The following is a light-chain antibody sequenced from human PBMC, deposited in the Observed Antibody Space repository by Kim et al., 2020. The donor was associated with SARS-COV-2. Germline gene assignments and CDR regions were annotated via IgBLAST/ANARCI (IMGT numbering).Light chain of an antibody. V-gene: IGKV3-20*01. CDR3: QQYGSSLFT. CDR2: GAS. CDR1: QSVSDSY. Sequence: SPGERATLSCRASQSVSDSYLAWYQQKPGQAPRLLIYGASSRATGIPDRFSGSGSGTDFTLTISRLEPEDFAVYYCQQYGSSLFTFGGGTKVDIK. J-gene: IGKJ4*01.